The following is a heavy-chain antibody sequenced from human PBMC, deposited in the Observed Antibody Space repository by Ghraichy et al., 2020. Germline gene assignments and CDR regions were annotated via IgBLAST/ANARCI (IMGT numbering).Heavy chain of an antibody. Sequence: ASVKVSCKASGYTFTSYDINWVRQATGQGLEWMGWMNPNSGNTGYAQKFQGRVTMTRNTSISTAYMELSSLRSEDMAVYYCARSHIWFRDYEDFDYWGQGTLVTVSS. CDR1: GYTFTSYD. CDR3: ARSHIWFRDYEDFDY. CDR2: MNPNSGNT. J-gene: IGHJ4*02. D-gene: IGHD3-10*01. V-gene: IGHV1-8*01.